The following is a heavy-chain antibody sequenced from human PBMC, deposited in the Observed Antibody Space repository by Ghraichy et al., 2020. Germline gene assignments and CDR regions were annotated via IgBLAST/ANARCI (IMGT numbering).Heavy chain of an antibody. Sequence: SETLSLTCNVSGDSISSGIYYWSWIRQPAGKGLEWIGRIYSSGTTNYNPSLKSRVTMSVDTSKNYFSLRLSSVTAADTAVYFCASSSWSDAFDMWGQGTMVTVS. D-gene: IGHD6-13*01. CDR1: GDSISSGIYY. J-gene: IGHJ3*02. V-gene: IGHV4-61*02. CDR2: IYSSGTT. CDR3: ASSSWSDAFDM.